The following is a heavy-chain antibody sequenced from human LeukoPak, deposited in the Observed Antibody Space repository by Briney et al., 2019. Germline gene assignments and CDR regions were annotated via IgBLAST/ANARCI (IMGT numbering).Heavy chain of an antibody. V-gene: IGHV3-30*02. J-gene: IGHJ4*02. D-gene: IGHD3-22*01. CDR3: AKDKGGGYYDSSGYYPDY. CDR1: GFTFNYYA. CDR2: IRYDGSNK. Sequence: GGSLRLSGAASGFTFNYYAMHWVRQAPGKGLEWVAFIRYDGSNKYYADSVKGRFTISRDNSKNTLYLQMNSLRAEDTAVYYCAKDKGGGYYDSSGYYPDYWGQGTLVTVSS.